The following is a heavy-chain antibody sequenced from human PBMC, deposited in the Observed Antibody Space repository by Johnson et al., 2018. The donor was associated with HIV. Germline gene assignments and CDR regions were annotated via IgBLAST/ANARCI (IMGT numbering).Heavy chain of an antibody. Sequence: EKLVESGGGVVRPGGSLRLSCAASGFTFDDYGMSWVRQAPGKGLEWVSGINWNGGSTGYADSMKGRFTISRDNAKNSLYLQMNSLRAEDTALYYCVRGRGSYGGAGAFDIWGQGTVVTVSS. CDR1: GFTFDDYG. J-gene: IGHJ3*02. CDR2: INWNGGST. CDR3: VRGRGSYGGAGAFDI. D-gene: IGHD3-10*01. V-gene: IGHV3-20*04.